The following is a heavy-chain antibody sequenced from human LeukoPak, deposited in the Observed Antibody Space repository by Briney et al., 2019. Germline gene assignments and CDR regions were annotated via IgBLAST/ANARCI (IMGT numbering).Heavy chain of an antibody. CDR2: INPNSGGT. Sequence: ASVKVSCKTSGYTFTGQYLHWVRQAPGQGLEWMGWINPNSGGTKSAQKFQGRVTMTRDTSISTAYMELSRLRSDDTAVYYCARGNTVKYYYGSGKTVNYYGMDVWGQGTTVTVSS. D-gene: IGHD3-10*01. CDR3: ARGNTVKYYYGSGKTVNYYGMDV. V-gene: IGHV1-2*02. CDR1: GYTFTGQY. J-gene: IGHJ6*02.